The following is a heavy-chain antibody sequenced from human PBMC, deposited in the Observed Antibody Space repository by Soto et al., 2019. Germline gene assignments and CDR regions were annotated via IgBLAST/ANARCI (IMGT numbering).Heavy chain of an antibody. V-gene: IGHV3-74*01. D-gene: IGHD6-19*01. CDR2: INSDGSST. CDR1: GFTFSSYW. J-gene: IGHJ6*02. Sequence: EVQLVESGGGLVQPGGSLRLACAASGFTFSSYWMHWVRQAPGKGLGWVSRINSDGSSTSYADSVKGRFTISRDNAKNTRYLPMNSRRAEDTAVYYCAREVACTLDDGMDVWGQGTTVTVSS. CDR3: AREVACTLDDGMDV.